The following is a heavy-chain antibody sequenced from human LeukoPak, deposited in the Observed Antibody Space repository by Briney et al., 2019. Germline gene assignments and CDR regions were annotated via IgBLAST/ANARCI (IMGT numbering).Heavy chain of an antibody. Sequence: SETLSLTCTVSGGSISSSSYYWGWIRQPPGTGLEWIGSIYYSGSTYYNPSLKSRVTISVDTSKNQFSLKLSSVTAADTAVYYCARRAPYYDTSAYYGMHAFDIWGQGTMVTVSS. D-gene: IGHD3-22*01. J-gene: IGHJ3*02. CDR3: ARRAPYYDTSAYYGMHAFDI. V-gene: IGHV4-39*07. CDR1: GGSISSSSYY. CDR2: IYYSGST.